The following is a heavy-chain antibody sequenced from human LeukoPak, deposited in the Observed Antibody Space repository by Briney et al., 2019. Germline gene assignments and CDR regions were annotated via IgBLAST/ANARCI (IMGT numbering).Heavy chain of an antibody. CDR1: GFTFSSYW. Sequence: GVSLRLSCAASGFTFSSYWMHWVRQAPGKGLVWVSRINTDGSSTSYADSVKGRFTISRDNAKNTLYLQMNSLRAEDTAVYYCARDYPLLLSWFDPWGQGTLVTVSS. CDR2: INTDGSST. J-gene: IGHJ5*02. V-gene: IGHV3-74*01. CDR3: ARDYPLLLSWFDP. D-gene: IGHD2/OR15-2a*01.